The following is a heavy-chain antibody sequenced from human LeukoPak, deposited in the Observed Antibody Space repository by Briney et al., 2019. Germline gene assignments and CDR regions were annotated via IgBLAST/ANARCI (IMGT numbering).Heavy chain of an antibody. CDR2: ISSSSSYI. Sequence: PGGSLRLSCAASGFTFSSYSMNWVRQAPGKGLEWVSSISSSSSYIYYADSVKGRFTISRDNAKNSLYLQMNSLRAEDTAMYYCASMVRGVITPYYFDYWGQGTLVTVSS. J-gene: IGHJ4*02. V-gene: IGHV3-21*01. CDR1: GFTFSSYS. CDR3: ASMVRGVITPYYFDY. D-gene: IGHD3-10*01.